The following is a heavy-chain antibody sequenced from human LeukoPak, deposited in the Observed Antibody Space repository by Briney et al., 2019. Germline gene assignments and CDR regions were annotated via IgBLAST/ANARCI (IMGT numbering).Heavy chain of an antibody. CDR3: AREGDGYNYGGFDY. Sequence: PGGSLRLSCAASGFTFSSYWMSWVRQAPGKGLEWVANIKQDGSEKYYVDSVKGRFTISRDNAKNSLYLQMNSLRAEDTAIYYCAREGDGYNYGGFDYWGQGTLVTVSS. J-gene: IGHJ4*02. D-gene: IGHD5-24*01. CDR2: IKQDGSEK. CDR1: GFTFSSYW. V-gene: IGHV3-7*04.